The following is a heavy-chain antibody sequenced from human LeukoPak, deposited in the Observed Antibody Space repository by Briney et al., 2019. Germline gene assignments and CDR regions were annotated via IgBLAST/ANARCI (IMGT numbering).Heavy chain of an antibody. CDR1: GGSIGNGDYY. Sequence: KPSQTLSLTCNVSGGSIGNGDYYWSWIRQPPGKGLEWIGYIYYGGSAYYNPSLKSRVTISVDTSKNQFSLNLTSMTAADTAVYYCAREPGSSSWFDYWGQGTLVTVSS. J-gene: IGHJ4*02. V-gene: IGHV4-30-4*08. CDR3: AREPGSSSWFDY. D-gene: IGHD6-13*01. CDR2: IYYGGSA.